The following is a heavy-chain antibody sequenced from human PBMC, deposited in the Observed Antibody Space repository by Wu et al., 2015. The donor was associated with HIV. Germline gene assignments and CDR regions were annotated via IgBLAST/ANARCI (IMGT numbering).Heavy chain of an antibody. CDR2: ISANSGAT. J-gene: IGHJ6*03. CDR1: GYMFSVYY. V-gene: IGHV1-2*02. CDR3: ARRGSNNYYYMDV. D-gene: IGHD3-10*01. Sequence: QVQLLQSGAEVKKPGASVKVSCRTSGYMFSVYYMNWVRQAPGQGLEWLGWISANSGATNYARKFQGRVTMTRDTSINTHYMELSSLSFDDTAVYYCARRGSNNYYYMDVWAKGPRSPSP.